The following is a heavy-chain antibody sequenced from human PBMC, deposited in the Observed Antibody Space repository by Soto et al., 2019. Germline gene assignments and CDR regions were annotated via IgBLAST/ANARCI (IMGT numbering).Heavy chain of an antibody. CDR3: ASGAIFGVVLRYFDY. V-gene: IGHV3-7*01. Sequence: PGGSLRLSCAASAFPFTTYWMNWVRQAPGKGLEWVANINQDGSQKYYVDSVKGRFTISRDNAKNSLYLQMNSLRAEDTAIYYCASGAIFGVVLRYFDYWGQGALVTVSS. CDR1: AFPFTTYW. D-gene: IGHD3-3*01. CDR2: INQDGSQK. J-gene: IGHJ4*02.